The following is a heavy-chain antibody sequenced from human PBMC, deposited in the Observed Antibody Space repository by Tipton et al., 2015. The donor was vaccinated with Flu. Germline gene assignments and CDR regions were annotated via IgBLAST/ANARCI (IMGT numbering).Heavy chain of an antibody. J-gene: IGHJ4*02. CDR3: ARGPEQSLVNPHYFDY. CDR1: GYSISSGYY. D-gene: IGHD6-19*01. CDR2: IYHSGST. V-gene: IGHV4-38-2*02. Sequence: TLSLTCTVSGYSISSGYYWGWIRQPPGKGLEWIGSIYHSGSTYYNPSLKSRVTISVDTSTNQFSLKLSSVTAADTAVYYCARGPEQSLVNPHYFDYWGQGTLVTGSS.